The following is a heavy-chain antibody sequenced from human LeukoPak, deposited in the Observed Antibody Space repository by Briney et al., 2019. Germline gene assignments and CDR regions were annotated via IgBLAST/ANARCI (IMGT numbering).Heavy chain of an antibody. CDR2: INPNSGGT. V-gene: IGHV1-2*02. CDR1: GYTFTGYY. D-gene: IGHD3-22*01. J-gene: IGHJ5*02. CDR3: ARLAYDQPHVWFDP. Sequence: ASVKVSCKASGYTFTGYYMHWVRQAPGQGLEWMGWINPNSGGTNYAQKFQGRVTMTRDTSISTAYMELSRLRSDDTAVYYCARLAYDQPHVWFDPWGQGTLVTVSS.